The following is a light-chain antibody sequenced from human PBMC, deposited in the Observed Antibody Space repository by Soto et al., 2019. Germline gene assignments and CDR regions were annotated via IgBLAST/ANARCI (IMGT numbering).Light chain of an antibody. J-gene: IGKJ1*01. CDR3: LQFNTFPWT. Sequence: EIVLTQSPGTLSLSPGERATLSCRASQSVSNNYLAWYQQRPGQAPRLLIYGASNRATGIPDRFSGSGSGTEFTLTISSLQSEDFATYYCLQFNTFPWTFGQGTKVDI. CDR2: GAS. CDR1: QSVSNNY. V-gene: IGKV3-20*01.